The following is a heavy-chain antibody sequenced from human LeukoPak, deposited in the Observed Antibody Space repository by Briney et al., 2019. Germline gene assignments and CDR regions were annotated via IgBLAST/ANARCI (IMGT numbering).Heavy chain of an antibody. D-gene: IGHD6-13*01. J-gene: IGHJ4*02. V-gene: IGHV3-23*01. CDR1: GLTFSSYA. CDR2: ISGRGVRT. Sequence: GGSLRLSCAPSGLTFSSYAMSWVRQAPEKGLEWVSSISGRGVRTYYTDSVKGRFTSSRDNSKNTLYVQMNSLRAEDTAAYYCARGRGIAATIWGQGTLVTVSS. CDR3: ARGRGIAATI.